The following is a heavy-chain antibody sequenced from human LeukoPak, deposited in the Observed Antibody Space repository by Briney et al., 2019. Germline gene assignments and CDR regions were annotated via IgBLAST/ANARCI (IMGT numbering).Heavy chain of an antibody. J-gene: IGHJ4*02. CDR1: GYTFTSYA. Sequence: APVKVSCKASGYTFTSYAMNWVRQAPGQGLEWMGWINTNTGNPTYAQGFTGRFVFSLDTSVSTAYLQISSLKAEDTAVYYCARDQLGYSSSWGSFDYWGQGTLVTVSS. CDR3: ARDQLGYSSSWGSFDY. CDR2: INTNTGNP. D-gene: IGHD6-13*01. V-gene: IGHV7-4-1*02.